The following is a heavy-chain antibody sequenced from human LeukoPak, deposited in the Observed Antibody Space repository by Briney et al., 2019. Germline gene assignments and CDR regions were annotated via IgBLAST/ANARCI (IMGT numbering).Heavy chain of an antibody. J-gene: IGHJ4*02. D-gene: IGHD2-8*02. CDR3: ARRHVTGGGFLFDY. CDR1: GGAFSSYA. CDR2: IIPIFGTP. Sequence: SVKVSCKASGGAFSSYAITWVRQAPGQGLEWVGGIIPIFGTPTYAQKFQGRVTIAADESTLTAYTELSSLRSEDTAVYYCARRHVTGGGFLFDYWGQGTLVTVSS. V-gene: IGHV1-69*13.